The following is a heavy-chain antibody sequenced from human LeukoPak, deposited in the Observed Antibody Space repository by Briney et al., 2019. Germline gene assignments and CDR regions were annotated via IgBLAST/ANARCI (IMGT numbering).Heavy chain of an antibody. CDR1: GFTFSNYA. V-gene: IGHV3-23*01. D-gene: IGHD3-22*01. CDR2: ISGSGGST. J-gene: IGHJ4*02. CDR3: AKVGYYDSSGYYTLLH. Sequence: GGSLRLSCAASGFTFSNYAMSWVRQAPGKGLEWVSTISGSGGSTYYADSVKGRFTISRDNSKNTLYLQMNSLRAEDTAVYYCAKVGYYDSSGYYTLLHWGQGTLVTVSS.